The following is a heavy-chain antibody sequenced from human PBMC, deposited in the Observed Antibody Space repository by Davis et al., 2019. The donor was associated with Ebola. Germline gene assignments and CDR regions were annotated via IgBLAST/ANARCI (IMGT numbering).Heavy chain of an antibody. J-gene: IGHJ4*02. CDR1: GFTFSHYG. V-gene: IGHV3-30*03. D-gene: IGHD3-3*01. Sequence: GESLKISCAVSGFTFSHYGMHWVRQAPGKGLEWVSVISYDGSDKYYADSVKGRFTISRDDSKNTLYLQMNSLRAEDTAVYYCARDRITIFGANPVYWGQGTLVTVSS. CDR3: ARDRITIFGANPVY. CDR2: ISYDGSDK.